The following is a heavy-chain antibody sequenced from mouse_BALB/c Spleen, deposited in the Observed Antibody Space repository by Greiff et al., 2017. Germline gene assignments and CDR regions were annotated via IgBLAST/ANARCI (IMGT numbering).Heavy chain of an antibody. CDR1: GFTFSSFG. CDR3: AGNYAIDY. J-gene: IGHJ4*01. Sequence: EVQLVESGGGLVQPGGSRKLSCAASGFTFSSFGMHWVRQAPEKGLEWVAYISSGSSTIYYADTVKGRFTISRDNPKNTLFLQMTSLRSEDTAMYYCAGNYAIDYWGQGTSVTVSS. D-gene: IGHD1-1*02. CDR2: ISSGSSTI. V-gene: IGHV5-17*02.